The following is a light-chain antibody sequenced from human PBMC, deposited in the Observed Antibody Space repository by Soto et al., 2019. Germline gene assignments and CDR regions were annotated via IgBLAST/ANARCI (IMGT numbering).Light chain of an antibody. CDR2: GGF. CDR3: QQSYSTPPT. Sequence: DIQMTQSPSSLSASVGDRVTITCRASQSNRTSLNWYQQKPGKAPKLLIYGGFSLQSGAPSRFSGSGSGTDFTLTISSLLPEDFAVYYCQQSYSTPPTFGQGTKVEIK. J-gene: IGKJ2*01. V-gene: IGKV1-39*01. CDR1: QSNRTS.